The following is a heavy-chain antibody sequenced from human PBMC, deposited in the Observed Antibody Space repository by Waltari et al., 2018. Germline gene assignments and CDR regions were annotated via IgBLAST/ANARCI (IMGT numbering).Heavy chain of an antibody. CDR3: ARQSQQLVTPGYFDY. D-gene: IGHD6-13*01. Sequence: QVQLQESGPGLVKPSETLSLTCAVSGYSISSGYYWGWIRQPPGKGLEWIGSIYHSGSTYYNPSLKSRVTISVDTSKNQFSLKLSSVTAADTAVYYCARQSQQLVTPGYFDYWGQGTLVTVSS. J-gene: IGHJ4*02. CDR2: IYHSGST. CDR1: GYSISSGYY. V-gene: IGHV4-38-2*01.